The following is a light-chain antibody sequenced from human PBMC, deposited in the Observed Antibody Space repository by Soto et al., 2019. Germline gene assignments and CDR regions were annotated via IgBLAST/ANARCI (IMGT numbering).Light chain of an antibody. CDR1: SSNVGSYKL. CDR2: EVN. J-gene: IGLJ1*01. CDR3: CSSGGSPTYV. Sequence: QSALTQPASVSGSPGQSITISCTGTSSNVGSYKLVSWYQQHPGKAPKLMIFEVNKRPSGVSNRFSGSNSGNTASLTISGLKVEDEADYYCCSSGGSPTYVFGTGTQLTVL. V-gene: IGLV2-23*02.